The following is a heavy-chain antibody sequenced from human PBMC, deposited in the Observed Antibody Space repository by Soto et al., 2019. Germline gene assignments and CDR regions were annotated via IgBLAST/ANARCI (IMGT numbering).Heavy chain of an antibody. V-gene: IGHV1-3*01. CDR2: INAGNGNT. CDR1: GYTFTSYA. CDR3: ARGGHYYDSSGYYYFDY. J-gene: IGHJ4*02. D-gene: IGHD3-22*01. Sequence: ASVKVSCKASGYTFTSYAMHWVRQAPGQRLEWMGWINAGNGNTKYSQKFQGRVTITRDTSASTAYMELSSLRSEDTAVYYCARGGHYYDSSGYYYFDYWGKGTLVTVSS.